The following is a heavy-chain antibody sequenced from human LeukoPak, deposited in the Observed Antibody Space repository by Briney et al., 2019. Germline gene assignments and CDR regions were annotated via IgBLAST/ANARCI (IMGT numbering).Heavy chain of an antibody. V-gene: IGHV4-31*03. Sequence: SETPSLTCNVSGVSVSDGRYYWTWIRQRPGKGLEWIGYKYFSGSAKYNPSLKSRLTISIDSSRNQFSLQLSSVTAADTATYYCATPYCSTISCLDVFNMWGQGTRVTVSS. CDR3: ATPYCSTISCLDVFNM. CDR2: KYFSGSA. D-gene: IGHD2-2*01. J-gene: IGHJ3*02. CDR1: GVSVSDGRYY.